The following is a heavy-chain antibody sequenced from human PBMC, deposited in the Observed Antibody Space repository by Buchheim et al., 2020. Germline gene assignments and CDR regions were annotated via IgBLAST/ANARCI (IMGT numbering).Heavy chain of an antibody. V-gene: IGHV1-2*06. CDR2: INPNSGGT. CDR1: GYTFTGYY. D-gene: IGHD6-13*01. Sequence: QVQLVQSGAEVKKPGASVKVSCKASGYTFTGYYMHWVRQAPGQGLEWMGRINPNSGGTNYAQKFQGRVTMTRNTSISTAYMELSSLRSEDTAVYYCARGFRSSSWLDTSYYGMDVWGQGTT. J-gene: IGHJ6*02. CDR3: ARGFRSSSWLDTSYYGMDV.